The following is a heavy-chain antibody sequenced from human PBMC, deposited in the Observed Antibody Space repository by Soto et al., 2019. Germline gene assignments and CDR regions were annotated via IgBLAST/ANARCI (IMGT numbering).Heavy chain of an antibody. Sequence: QVQLVESGGGLVKTGGSLRLSCAASGFTFSDYYMSWIRQAPGKGLEWVSYISSSSSYTNYADSVKGRFTISRDNAKNSLYLQMNSLRAEDTAVYYCARGYCSGGSCYHGGMDVWGQGTTVTVSS. CDR1: GFTFSDYY. V-gene: IGHV3-11*05. D-gene: IGHD2-15*01. CDR2: ISSSSSYT. CDR3: ARGYCSGGSCYHGGMDV. J-gene: IGHJ6*02.